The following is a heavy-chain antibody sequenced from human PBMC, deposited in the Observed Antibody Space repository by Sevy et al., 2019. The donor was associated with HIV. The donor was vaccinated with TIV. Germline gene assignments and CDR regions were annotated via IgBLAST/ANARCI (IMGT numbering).Heavy chain of an antibody. Sequence: GGSLRLSCAASGFTFSSYWMNWVRQAPGKGLEWVANIKQDGSEKYYVDSVKGRFTISRDNAKNSLYLQMNSLRAEDTAVYYCAREKERITLVRGVIIRENWFDPWGQGTLVTVSS. V-gene: IGHV3-7*01. CDR3: AREKERITLVRGVIIRENWFDP. CDR1: GFTFSSYW. D-gene: IGHD3-10*01. J-gene: IGHJ5*02. CDR2: IKQDGSEK.